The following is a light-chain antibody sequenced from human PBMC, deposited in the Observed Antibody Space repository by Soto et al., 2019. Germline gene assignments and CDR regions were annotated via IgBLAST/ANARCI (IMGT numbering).Light chain of an antibody. J-gene: IGKJ1*01. V-gene: IGKV3-20*01. Sequence: EIVLTQSPGTLSLSPGERATLSCRASQSVSSSYLGWYQQKPGQAPRLLIYGASSRATGIPDRFSGSGSGTDFTVTISRLEPEDFAVYYCQQYGSSLWTVGQGTKVEI. CDR2: GAS. CDR3: QQYGSSLWT. CDR1: QSVSSSY.